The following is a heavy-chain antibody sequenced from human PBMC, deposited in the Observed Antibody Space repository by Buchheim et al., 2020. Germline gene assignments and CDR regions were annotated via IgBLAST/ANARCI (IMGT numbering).Heavy chain of an antibody. D-gene: IGHD3-10*01. CDR3: ARDRIPDYYGSGSAAGMDV. CDR1: GGSISSGDYY. CDR2: IYYSGST. J-gene: IGHJ6*02. V-gene: IGHV4-30-4*01. Sequence: QVQLQESGPGLVKPSQTLSLTCTVSGGSISSGDYYWSWIRQPPGKGLEWIGYIYYSGSTYYNPSLKSRVTISVATSKNQFSLKLSSVTAADTAVYYCARDRIPDYYGSGSAAGMDVWGQGTT.